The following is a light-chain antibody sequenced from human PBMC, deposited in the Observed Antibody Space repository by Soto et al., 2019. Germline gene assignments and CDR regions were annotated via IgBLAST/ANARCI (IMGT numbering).Light chain of an antibody. Sequence: QSALTQPASVSGSPGQSITISCTGTSSDVGLYNYVSWYQQYPGKAPKLMIFEVSNRPSGVSNRFSASKSGNTASLTTSGLQAEDEAAYYCISYTTSSTSYVFGTGTKLTVL. V-gene: IGLV2-14*01. CDR1: SSDVGLYNY. CDR3: ISYTTSSTSYV. J-gene: IGLJ1*01. CDR2: EVS.